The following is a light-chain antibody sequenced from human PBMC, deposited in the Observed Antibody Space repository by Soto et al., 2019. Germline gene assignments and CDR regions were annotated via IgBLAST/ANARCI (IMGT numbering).Light chain of an antibody. Sequence: QSALTQPASVSGSPGQSITISCTGTSSDVGGYNYVYWHQQHPGIAPKLLIYGVTNRPSGVSTRFSLSKSGNTASLTISGLQAEDEADHHCSSYTSASTLLYLFGTGTKLTVL. J-gene: IGLJ1*01. CDR3: SSYTSASTLLYL. CDR2: GVT. CDR1: SSDVGGYNY. V-gene: IGLV2-14*01.